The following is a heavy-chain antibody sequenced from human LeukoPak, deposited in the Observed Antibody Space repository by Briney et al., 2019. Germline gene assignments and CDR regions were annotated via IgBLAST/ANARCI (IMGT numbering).Heavy chain of an antibody. CDR2: INHSGST. Sequence: SETLSLTCAVYGGSFSGYYWSWIRQPPGKGLEWIGEINHSGSTNYNPSLKSRVTISVDTSKNQFSLKLSSVTAADTAVYYCAGDGGYPGYWGQGTLVTVSS. D-gene: IGHD5-12*01. V-gene: IGHV4-34*01. J-gene: IGHJ4*02. CDR1: GGSFSGYY. CDR3: AGDGGYPGY.